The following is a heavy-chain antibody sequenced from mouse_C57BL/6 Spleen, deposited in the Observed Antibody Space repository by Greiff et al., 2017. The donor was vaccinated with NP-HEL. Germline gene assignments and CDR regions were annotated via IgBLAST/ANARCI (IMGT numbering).Heavy chain of an antibody. Sequence: QVQLKQSGAELVKPGASVKISCKASGYAFSSYWMNWVKQRPGKGLEWIGQIYPGDGDTNYNGKFKGKATLTADKSSSTAYMQLSSLTSEDSAVYFCAVTTVEGYFDYWGQGTTLTVSS. CDR3: AVTTVEGYFDY. CDR1: GYAFSSYW. D-gene: IGHD1-1*01. CDR2: IYPGDGDT. V-gene: IGHV1-80*01. J-gene: IGHJ2*01.